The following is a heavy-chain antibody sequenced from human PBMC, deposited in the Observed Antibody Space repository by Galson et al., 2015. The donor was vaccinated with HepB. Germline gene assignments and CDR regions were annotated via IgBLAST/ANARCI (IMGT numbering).Heavy chain of an antibody. D-gene: IGHD3-10*01. CDR1: GYTFTSYY. Sequence: SVKVSCKASGYTFTSYYMHWVRQAPGQGLEWMGIINPSGGSTSYAQKFQGRVTMTRDTSTSTVYMELSSLRSEDTAVYYCASSITMVQGVKTYYYYYYMDVWGKGTTVTVSS. CDR3: ASSITMVQGVKTYYYYYYMDV. V-gene: IGHV1-46*03. CDR2: INPSGGST. J-gene: IGHJ6*03.